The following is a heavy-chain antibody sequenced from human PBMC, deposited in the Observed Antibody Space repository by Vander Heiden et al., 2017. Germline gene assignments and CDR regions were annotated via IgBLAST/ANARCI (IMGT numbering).Heavy chain of an antibody. V-gene: IGHV3-30-3*01. CDR1: GFTFSSSA. CDR3: ASDAVAGTTLGYFDY. Sequence: QVQLVEAGGGVVQPGRSLSLSCAASGFTFSSSAMHWVRQAPGKGLEWVAVISYDGSNKYYADSVKGRFTISRDNSKNTLYLQMNSLRAEDTAVYYCASDAVAGTTLGYFDYWGQGTLVTVSS. J-gene: IGHJ4*02. CDR2: ISYDGSNK. D-gene: IGHD6-19*01.